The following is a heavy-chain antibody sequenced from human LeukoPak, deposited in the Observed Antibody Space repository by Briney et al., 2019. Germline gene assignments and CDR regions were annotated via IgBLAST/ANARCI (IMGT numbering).Heavy chain of an antibody. V-gene: IGHV3-30-3*01. J-gene: IGHJ4*02. CDR1: GFIFSSYV. CDR3: ARGVGRTRAPPLDY. Sequence: PGRSLRLSCAASGFIFSSYVMHWVRQAPGKGLEWVAVISYDGSNKYNADYVKGRFTISRDNSKNTLYLEMNSLRAEDTAVYYCARGVGRTRAPPLDYWGQGTLVTVSS. D-gene: IGHD2-15*01. CDR2: ISYDGSNK.